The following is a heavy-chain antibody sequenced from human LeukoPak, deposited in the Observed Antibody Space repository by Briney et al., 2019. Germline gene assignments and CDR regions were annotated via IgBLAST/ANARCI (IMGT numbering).Heavy chain of an antibody. CDR2: IKQDGSEK. D-gene: IGHD3-9*01. CDR1: GFTFSSYW. J-gene: IGHJ4*02. V-gene: IGHV3-7*01. Sequence: GGSLRLSCAASGFTFSSYWMSWVRQAPGKGLEWVANIKQDGSEKYYVDSVKGRFTISRDNAKNSLYLQMNSLRAEDTAVYYCARAGDDILTGYYDYWGQGTLVTVSS. CDR3: ARAGDDILTGYYDY.